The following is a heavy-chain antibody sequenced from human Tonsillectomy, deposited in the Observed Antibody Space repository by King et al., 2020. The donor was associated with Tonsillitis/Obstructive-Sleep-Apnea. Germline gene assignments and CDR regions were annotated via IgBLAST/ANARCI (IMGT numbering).Heavy chain of an antibody. J-gene: IGHJ6*03. D-gene: IGHD3-16*02. CDR3: ARNGGDYVWGSYRDMDV. Sequence: VQLVESGGGVVQPGRSLRLSCAASGFTFSSYAMHWVRQAPGKGLEWVAVISYDGSNKYYADSVKGRFTISRDNSKNTVYLQINSLSAEDTAVYYCARNGGDYVWGSYRDMDVWGKGTTVTVSS. CDR1: GFTFSSYA. CDR2: ISYDGSNK. V-gene: IGHV3-30*01.